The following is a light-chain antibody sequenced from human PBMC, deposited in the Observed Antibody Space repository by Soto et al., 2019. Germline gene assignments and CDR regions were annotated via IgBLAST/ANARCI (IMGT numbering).Light chain of an antibody. CDR2: DAS. J-gene: IGKJ4*01. CDR1: HSVNNY. CDR3: QQRSSCPLT. Sequence: EIVLTQSPATLSLSPGERATLSCRASHSVNNYLAWYQQKPGQAPRLLIYDASNRATGIPARFSGSGSGTDFTLTISSLEPEDFAVYSCQQRSSCPLTFGGGTKVELK. V-gene: IGKV3-11*01.